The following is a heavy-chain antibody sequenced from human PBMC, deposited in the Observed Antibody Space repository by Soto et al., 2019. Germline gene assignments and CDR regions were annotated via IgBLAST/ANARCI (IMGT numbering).Heavy chain of an antibody. J-gene: IGHJ4*02. CDR3: ARGGTRSADLPTY. CDR2: SYSSGSA. D-gene: IGHD1-1*01. CDR1: GDSINNYY. Sequence: VRLQESGPGLVEPSETLSLTCSVSGDSINNYYWSWNRQPAGKGLEWIGRSYSSGSANYNPSLKTRGTMSVDTSKNQVFLSVTSVTAADTAVYFCARGGTRSADLPTYWGQGIQVIVSS. V-gene: IGHV4-4*07.